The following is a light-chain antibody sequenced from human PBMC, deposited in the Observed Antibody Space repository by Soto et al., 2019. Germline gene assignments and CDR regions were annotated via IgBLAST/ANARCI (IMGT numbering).Light chain of an antibody. CDR2: DAS. J-gene: IGKJ5*01. CDR1: QTISSSY. CDR3: QQYGSSPIT. Sequence: EIVLTQSPGTLSLSPGERATLSCRASQTISSSYLAWYQQKPGQAPRLLIYDASSRATGIPDRFSGSGSGTDFILTISSLEPEDFALYYCQQYGSSPITFGQGTRLEF. V-gene: IGKV3-20*01.